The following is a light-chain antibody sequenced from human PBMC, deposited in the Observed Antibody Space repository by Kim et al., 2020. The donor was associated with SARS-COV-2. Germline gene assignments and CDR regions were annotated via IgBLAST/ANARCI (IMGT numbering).Light chain of an antibody. Sequence: LSPGEGATLACRTSQSLSTSYVAWYQQKPGQAPRLLIYGTFTRATGIPDKFGGSGSGTDFTLTISRLEPEDFAVYYCQHYGSSVYTFGQGTKVEI. V-gene: IGKV3-20*01. CDR3: QHYGSSVYT. CDR1: QSLSTSY. CDR2: GTF. J-gene: IGKJ2*01.